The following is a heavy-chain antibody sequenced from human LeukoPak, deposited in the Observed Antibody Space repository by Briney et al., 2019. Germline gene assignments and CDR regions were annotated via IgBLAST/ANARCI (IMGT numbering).Heavy chain of an antibody. Sequence: ASVKVSCKASGYTFSNYDINWVRQATGQGLEWMGWMNPRSGNTGYAQKFQGRVTMTRDTSISTAYMELSSLTSDDTAVYYCARGPRDYDESIRYNWFDPWSQGTLVTVSS. CDR1: GYTFSNYD. D-gene: IGHD4-17*01. CDR2: MNPRSGNT. V-gene: IGHV1-8*01. J-gene: IGHJ5*02. CDR3: ARGPRDYDESIRYNWFDP.